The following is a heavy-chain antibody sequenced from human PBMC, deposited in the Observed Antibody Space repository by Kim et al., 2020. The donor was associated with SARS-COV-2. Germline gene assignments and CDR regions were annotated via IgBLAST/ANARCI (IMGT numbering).Heavy chain of an antibody. CDR2: ISSNGGST. V-gene: IGHV3-64D*06. Sequence: GGSLRLSCSASGFTFSRYAMHWVRQAPGKGLEYVSAISSNGGSTYYADSVKGRFTISRDNSKNTLYLQMSSLRAEDTAVYYCVKTLIVFVTDAFDIWGQGTMVTVSS. CDR1: GFTFSRYA. CDR3: VKTLIVFVTDAFDI. J-gene: IGHJ3*02. D-gene: IGHD3-3*01.